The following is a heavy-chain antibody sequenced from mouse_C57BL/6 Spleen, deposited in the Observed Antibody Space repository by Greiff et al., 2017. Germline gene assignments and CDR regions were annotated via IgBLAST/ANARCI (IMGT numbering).Heavy chain of an antibody. CDR2: IYPGSGST. V-gene: IGHV1-55*01. CDR3: ARGYDYEGAMDY. D-gene: IGHD2-4*01. J-gene: IGHJ4*01. CDR1: GYTFTSYW. Sequence: QVQLQQPGAELVKPGASVKMSCKASGYTFTSYWITWVKQRPGQGLKWIGDIYPGSGSTNYNEKFKSKATLTVDTSSSTAYMQLSSLTSEDSAVYYCARGYDYEGAMDYWGQGTSVTVSS.